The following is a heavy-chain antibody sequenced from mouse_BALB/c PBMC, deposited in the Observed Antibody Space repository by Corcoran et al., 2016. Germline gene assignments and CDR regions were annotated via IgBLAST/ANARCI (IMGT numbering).Heavy chain of an antibody. J-gene: IGHJ1*01. CDR2: INTYTGEP. V-gene: IGHV9-1*02. D-gene: IGHD2-12*01. CDR1: GYTFTNYG. Sequence: QIQLVQSGPELKKPGETVKISCKASGYTFTNYGMNWVKQAPGKGLKWMGWINTYTGEPTYADAFKGRFAFSLETSASTAYLQINNLKNEDMATYFCARGLPTTSRYFDVWGAGTTVTVSS. CDR3: ARGLPTTSRYFDV.